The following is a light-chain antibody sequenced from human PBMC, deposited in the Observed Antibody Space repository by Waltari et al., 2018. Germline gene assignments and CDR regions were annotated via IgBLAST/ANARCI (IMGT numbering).Light chain of an antibody. CDR1: PSVSNS. CDR3: QLRTGWPMT. J-gene: IGKJ5*01. V-gene: IGKV3-11*01. CDR2: DAS. Sequence: EVVLTQSPATLSLSPGERATLSCRASPSVSNSLAWYRQKPGQAPGLLIYDASNRAAGIPARFSGSGSGTDFTLTISSLEPEDFAVYYCQLRTGWPMTFGQGTRLQIK.